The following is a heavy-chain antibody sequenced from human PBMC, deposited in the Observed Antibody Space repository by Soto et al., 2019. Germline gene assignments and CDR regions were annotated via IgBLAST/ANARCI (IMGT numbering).Heavy chain of an antibody. Sequence: QVQLVESGGGVVQPGRSLRLSCAASGFTFSSYGMHWVRQAPGKGLEWVAVIWYDGSNKYYADSVKGRFTISRDNSKNTLYLQMNSLRAEDTAVYYCARDSEIVGSGSYSPPNFDYWGQGTLVTVSS. J-gene: IGHJ4*02. V-gene: IGHV3-33*01. CDR3: ARDSEIVGSGSYSPPNFDY. D-gene: IGHD1-26*01. CDR1: GFTFSSYG. CDR2: IWYDGSNK.